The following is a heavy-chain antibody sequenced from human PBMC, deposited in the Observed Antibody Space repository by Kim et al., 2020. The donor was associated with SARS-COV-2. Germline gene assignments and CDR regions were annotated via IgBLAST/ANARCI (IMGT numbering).Heavy chain of an antibody. CDR1: GGSFSGYY. Sequence: SETLSLTCAVYGGSFSGYYWSWIRQPPGKGLEWIGEINHSGSTNYNPSLKSRVTISVDTSKNQFSLKLSSVTAADTAVYYCARGRGIAAAGRFRGLFDYWGQGTLVTVSS. V-gene: IGHV4-34*01. CDR3: ARGRGIAAAGRFRGLFDY. J-gene: IGHJ4*02. CDR2: INHSGST. D-gene: IGHD6-13*01.